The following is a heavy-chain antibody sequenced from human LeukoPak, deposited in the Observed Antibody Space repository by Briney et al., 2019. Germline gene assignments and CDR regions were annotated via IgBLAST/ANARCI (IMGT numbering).Heavy chain of an antibody. CDR1: GFTFSSYE. D-gene: IGHD1-26*01. V-gene: IGHV3-48*03. CDR2: ISSSGSTI. CDR3: ASSYSGDYFDY. Sequence: PGGSLRLSCAASGFTFSSYEMNWVRQAPGKGLEWVSYISSSGSTIYYADSVKGRFAISRDNAKNSLYLEMNSLRAEDTAVYYCASSYSGDYFDYWGQGTLVTVSS. J-gene: IGHJ4*02.